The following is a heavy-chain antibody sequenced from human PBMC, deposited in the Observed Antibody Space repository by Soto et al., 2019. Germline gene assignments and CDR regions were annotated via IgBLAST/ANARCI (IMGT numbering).Heavy chain of an antibody. CDR3: ARENWNYRSYYYMDV. J-gene: IGHJ6*03. Sequence: GGSLRLSCAASGFTFSTYSMSWVRQAPGKGLEWVANIKQVGSEKYSVDSVKGRFTFSRDNAKNSLYLQMNSLRAEDTAVYYCARENWNYRSYYYMDVWGKGTTVTVSS. CDR2: IKQVGSEK. V-gene: IGHV3-7*01. D-gene: IGHD1-7*01. CDR1: GFTFSTYS.